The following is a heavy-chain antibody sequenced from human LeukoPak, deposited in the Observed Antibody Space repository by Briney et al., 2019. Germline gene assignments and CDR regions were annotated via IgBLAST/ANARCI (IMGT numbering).Heavy chain of an antibody. V-gene: IGHV3-15*01. CDR1: GFTFGDYA. D-gene: IGHD6-6*01. Sequence: PGGSLRLSCTASGFTFGDYAMSWFRQAPGKGLEWVGRIKSKTDGGTTDYAAPVKGRFTISRDDSKNTLYLQMNSLKTEDTAVYCCTTEGREYSSSTGVDYFDYWGQGTLVTVSS. CDR3: TTEGREYSSSTGVDYFDY. J-gene: IGHJ4*02. CDR2: IKSKTDGGTT.